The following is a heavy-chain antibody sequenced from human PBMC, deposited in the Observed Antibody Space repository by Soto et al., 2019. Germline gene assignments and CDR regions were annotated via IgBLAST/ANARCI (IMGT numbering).Heavy chain of an antibody. CDR1: GYSFTSYW. Sequence: GESLKISCKGSGYSFTSYWISWVRQMPGKGLEWMGRIDPSDSYTNYSPSLQGHVTTSADKSISTAYLQWSSLKASDTAMYYCARGLTTVSSDWFDPWGQGTLVTVSS. D-gene: IGHD4-4*01. CDR3: ARGLTTVSSDWFDP. CDR2: IDPSDSYT. J-gene: IGHJ5*02. V-gene: IGHV5-10-1*01.